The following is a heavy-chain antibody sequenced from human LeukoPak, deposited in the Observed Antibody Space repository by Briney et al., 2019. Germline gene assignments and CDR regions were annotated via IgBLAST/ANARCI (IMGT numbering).Heavy chain of an antibody. CDR1: GGSISSGGYY. J-gene: IGHJ6*02. V-gene: IGHV4-31*03. CDR3: ASHIAAAGTDYGMDV. CDR2: IYYSGST. Sequence: PSQTLSLTCTVSGGSISSGGYYWSWIRQHPGKGLEWIGYIYYSGSTYYNPSLKSRVTISVDTSKNQFSLKLSSVTAADAAVYYCASHIAAAGTDYGMDVWGQGTTVTVSS. D-gene: IGHD6-13*01.